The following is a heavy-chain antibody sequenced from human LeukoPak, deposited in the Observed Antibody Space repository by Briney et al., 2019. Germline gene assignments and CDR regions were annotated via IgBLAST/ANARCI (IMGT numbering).Heavy chain of an antibody. V-gene: IGHV4-34*01. J-gene: IGHJ4*02. CDR2: INHSGST. CDR1: GGSFSGYY. D-gene: IGHD1-7*01. Sequence: SETPSLTCAVYGGSFSGYYWSWIRQPPGKGLERIGEINHSGSTNYNPSLKSRVTISVDTSKNQFSLKLSSVTAADTAVYYCARVYLELLPYYFDYWGQGTLVTVSS. CDR3: ARVYLELLPYYFDY.